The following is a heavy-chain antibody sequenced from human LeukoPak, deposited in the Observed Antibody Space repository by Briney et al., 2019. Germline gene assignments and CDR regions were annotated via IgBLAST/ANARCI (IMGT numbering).Heavy chain of an antibody. CDR1: GGSFSGYY. J-gene: IGHJ4*02. Sequence: SETLSLTCAVYGGSFSGYYWSWIPQPPGKGLEWIGEINHSGSTNYNPSLKSRVTISVDTSKNQFSLKLSSVTAADTAVYYCARGVRYFDWLSVPYGYWGQGTLVTVSS. V-gene: IGHV4-34*01. D-gene: IGHD3-9*01. CDR2: INHSGST. CDR3: ARGVRYFDWLSVPYGY.